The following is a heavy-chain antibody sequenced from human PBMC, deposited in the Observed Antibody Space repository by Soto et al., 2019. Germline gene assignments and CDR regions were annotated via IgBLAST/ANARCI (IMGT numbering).Heavy chain of an antibody. J-gene: IGHJ4*02. CDR1: GGSISSISYY. Sequence: SETLSLTCTVSGGSISSISYYWGWVRQSQGKGLEWIGSSHYGGRTYYNPSLESRVTVSVDTSKNQFSLKLSSVTASDTAVYFCAKHHSDCDFYFDNWAQGILVTVSS. V-gene: IGHV4-39*01. CDR2: SHYGGRT. CDR3: AKHHSDCDFYFDN. D-gene: IGHD2-21*02.